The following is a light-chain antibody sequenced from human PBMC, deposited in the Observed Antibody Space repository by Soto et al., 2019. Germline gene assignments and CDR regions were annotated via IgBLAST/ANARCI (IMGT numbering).Light chain of an antibody. V-gene: IGKV3-15*01. CDR1: QSVNSN. J-gene: IGKJ4*01. Sequence: EIAMTQSPATLSVSPGERATLSCRASQSVNSNLAWYQQKPGQAPRLLIYGASTSATGIPARFSGTGSGTEFTVTISSLQSEDFAVYYCQQYNNWPLTFGGGTKVEIK. CDR3: QQYNNWPLT. CDR2: GAS.